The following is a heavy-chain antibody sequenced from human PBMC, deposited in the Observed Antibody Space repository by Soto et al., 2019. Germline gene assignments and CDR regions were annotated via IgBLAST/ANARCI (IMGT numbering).Heavy chain of an antibody. CDR2: IYYSGST. Sequence: QVQLQESGPGLVKPSETLSLTCTVSGGSISSYYWSWIRQPPGKGLEWIGYIYYSGSTNYNPPLKSRVTISVDTSKIQFSLKLTSVTAADTAVDYCARRYGGNFDYWGQGTLVTVSS. CDR1: GGSISSYY. CDR3: ARRYGGNFDY. J-gene: IGHJ4*02. D-gene: IGHD3-16*01. V-gene: IGHV4-59*01.